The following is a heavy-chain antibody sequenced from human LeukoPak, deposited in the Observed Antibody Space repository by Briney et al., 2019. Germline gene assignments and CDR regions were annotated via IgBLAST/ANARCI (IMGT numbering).Heavy chain of an antibody. J-gene: IGHJ4*02. CDR1: GFTCSNYA. Sequence: PGGSLRLSCVCSGFTCSNYAMSWVRLAPGKGLEWVSSFSVSDATTYYADSVRGRLTFSRDSSKNTLYLQMNSLRVEDTAVYYCAKSRSAVAMAGFNYWGQGTLVTVSS. D-gene: IGHD6-19*01. CDR2: FSVSDATT. V-gene: IGHV3-23*01. CDR3: AKSRSAVAMAGFNY.